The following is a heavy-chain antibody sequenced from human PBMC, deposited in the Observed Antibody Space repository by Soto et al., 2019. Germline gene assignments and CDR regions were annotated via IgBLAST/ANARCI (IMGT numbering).Heavy chain of an antibody. J-gene: IGHJ5*02. CDR3: ARGERYCSSTSCYAQGGNWFDP. V-gene: IGHV4-59*01. Sequence: SETLSLTCTVSGGSISSYYWSWIRQPPGKGLEWIGYIYYSGSTNYNPSLKSRVTISVDTSKNQFSLKLSSVTAADTAVYYCARGERYCSSTSCYAQGGNWFDPWGQGTVVTVSS. CDR1: GGSISSYY. CDR2: IYYSGST. D-gene: IGHD2-2*01.